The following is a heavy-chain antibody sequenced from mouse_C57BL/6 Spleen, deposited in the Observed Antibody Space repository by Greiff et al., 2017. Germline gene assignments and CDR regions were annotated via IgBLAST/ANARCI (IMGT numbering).Heavy chain of an antibody. CDR1: GFTFSSYA. J-gene: IGHJ3*01. CDR3: TRNYYGSSYGWFAY. Sequence: EVNVVESGEGLVRPGGSLKLSCAASGFTFSSYAMSWVRQTPEKRLEWVAYISSGGDYIYYADTVKGRVTISRDNARNTLYLQMSSLKSEDTAMYYCTRNYYGSSYGWFAYWGQGTLVTVSA. CDR2: ISSGGDYI. D-gene: IGHD1-1*01. V-gene: IGHV5-9-1*02.